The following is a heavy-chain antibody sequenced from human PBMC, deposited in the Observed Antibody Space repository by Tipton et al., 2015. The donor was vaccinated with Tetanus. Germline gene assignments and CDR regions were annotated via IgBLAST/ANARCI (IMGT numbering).Heavy chain of an antibody. J-gene: IGHJ6*02. Sequence: TLSLTCTVSGGSISSDGAYWSWIRQHPGEGLEWIGYISNSGSTYYNPSLKSRVTISVDTSQKQISLKVNSVTAADTAVYYCARDRGVRGGYCYYHGMDVWGQGTTFTVSS. CDR3: ARDRGVRGGYCYYHGMDV. V-gene: IGHV4-31*03. CDR1: GGSISSDGAY. CDR2: ISNSGST. D-gene: IGHD3-10*01.